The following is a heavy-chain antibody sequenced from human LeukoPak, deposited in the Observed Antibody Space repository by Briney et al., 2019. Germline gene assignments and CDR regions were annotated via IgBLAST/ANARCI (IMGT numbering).Heavy chain of an antibody. V-gene: IGHV3-30*18. CDR2: ISYDGSNK. CDR1: GFTFSSYG. CDR3: AKAELGYCSSTSFYWYAIDY. J-gene: IGHJ4*02. D-gene: IGHD2-2*01. Sequence: PGRSLRLSCAASGFTFSSYGMHWVRQAPGKGLEWVAVISYDGSNKYYADSVKGRFTISRDNSKNTLYLQMNSLRAEDTAVYYCAKAELGYCSSTSFYWYAIDYWGQGTLVTVSS.